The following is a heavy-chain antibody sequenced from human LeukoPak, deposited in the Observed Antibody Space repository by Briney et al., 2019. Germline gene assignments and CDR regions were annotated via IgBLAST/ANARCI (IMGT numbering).Heavy chain of an antibody. CDR2: ISYDGSNK. V-gene: IGHV3-30*18. J-gene: IGHJ6*02. Sequence: GRSLRLSCAASGFTFSSYAMHWVRQAPGKGLEWVAVISYDGSNKYYADSVRGRFTISRDNSKNTLCLQMNSLRAEDTAVYYCAKSTAYSSLITVIKPMDVWGQGTTVIVSS. CDR1: GFTFSSYA. CDR3: AKSTAYSSLITVIKPMDV. D-gene: IGHD3-22*01.